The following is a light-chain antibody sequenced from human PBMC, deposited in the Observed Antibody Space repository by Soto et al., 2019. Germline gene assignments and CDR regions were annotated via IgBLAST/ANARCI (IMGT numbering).Light chain of an antibody. CDR1: SSNIGANYA. CDR2: DYN. V-gene: IGLV1-40*01. Sequence: QSVLTQPPSVSGAPGHRVTISCAGSSSNIGANYAVHWYQQLPGTAPKLLIYDYNKRPSGLPDRFSGSKSGTSASLAITGLQAEDEADYYCQSYDSSLTGWVFGTGTKLTLL. J-gene: IGLJ1*01. CDR3: QSYDSSLTGWV.